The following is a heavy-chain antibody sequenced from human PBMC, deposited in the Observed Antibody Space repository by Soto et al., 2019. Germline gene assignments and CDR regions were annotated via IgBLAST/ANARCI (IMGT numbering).Heavy chain of an antibody. Sequence: SETLSLTCAVYGGSFSGYYWSWIRQPPGKGLEWIGEINHSGSTNYNPSLKSRVTISVDTSKNQFSLKLSSVTAADTAVYYCARDSLGYCSSTSCLAGYYYYMDVWGKGTTVTVSS. V-gene: IGHV4-34*01. CDR3: ARDSLGYCSSTSCLAGYYYYMDV. D-gene: IGHD2-2*01. CDR1: GGSFSGYY. CDR2: INHSGST. J-gene: IGHJ6*03.